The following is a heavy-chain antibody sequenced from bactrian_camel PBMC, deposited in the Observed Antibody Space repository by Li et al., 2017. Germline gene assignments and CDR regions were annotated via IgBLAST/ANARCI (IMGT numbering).Heavy chain of an antibody. CDR2: IDSDGST. J-gene: IGHJ6*01. Sequence: VQLVESGGGSVQAGGSLRLSCAASGYTYSTNCMGWFRQAPGKEREGVAAIDSDGSTSYADSVKGRFTISQDNAKNTLYLQMNSLKPEDTAMYYCAAFKGVAGRCSDFGYWGQGTQVTVS. CDR1: GYTYSTNC. V-gene: IGHV3S53*01. D-gene: IGHD7*01. CDR3: AAFKGVAGRCSDFGY.